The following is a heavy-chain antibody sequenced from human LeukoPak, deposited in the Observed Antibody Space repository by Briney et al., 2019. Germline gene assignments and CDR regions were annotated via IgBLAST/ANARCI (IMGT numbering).Heavy chain of an antibody. V-gene: IGHV4-59*01. D-gene: IGHD4-17*01. CDR2: IYSSGTT. CDR3: ARAGMTTVSPWGFDP. CDR1: GGSISSYY. Sequence: SETLSLTCTVSGGSISSYYWSWIRQPPGKGLEWIGHIYSSGTTNYNPSLKSRLTISVDTPKNQFSLKLSSVTAADTAVYYCARAGMTTVSPWGFDPWGQGTLVTVSS. J-gene: IGHJ5*02.